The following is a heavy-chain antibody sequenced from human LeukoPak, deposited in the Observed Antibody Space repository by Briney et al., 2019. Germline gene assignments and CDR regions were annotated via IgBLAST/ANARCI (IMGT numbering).Heavy chain of an antibody. V-gene: IGHV1-69*06. CDR1: GGTFSSYA. CDR3: ARETVHVTQAGGAFDI. J-gene: IGHJ3*02. Sequence: GSSVKVSCKASGGTFSSYAISWVRQATGQGLEWMGGIIPIFGTANYAQKFQGRVTITADKSTSTAYMELSSLRSEDTAVYYCARETVHVTQAGGAFDIWGQGTMVTVSS. CDR2: IIPIFGTA. D-gene: IGHD1-1*01.